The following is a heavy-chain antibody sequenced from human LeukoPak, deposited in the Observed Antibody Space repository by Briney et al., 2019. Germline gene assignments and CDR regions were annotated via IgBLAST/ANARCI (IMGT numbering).Heavy chain of an antibody. Sequence: ASVKVSCKASGYTFTSYGISWVRQAPGQGLEWMGWISAYNGNTNYAQKLQGRVTMTTDTSTSTAYMELRSLRSDDTAVYYCARVTIAPAADRSFDYWGQGTLATVSS. D-gene: IGHD6-13*01. CDR3: ARVTIAPAADRSFDY. V-gene: IGHV1-18*01. J-gene: IGHJ4*02. CDR1: GYTFTSYG. CDR2: ISAYNGNT.